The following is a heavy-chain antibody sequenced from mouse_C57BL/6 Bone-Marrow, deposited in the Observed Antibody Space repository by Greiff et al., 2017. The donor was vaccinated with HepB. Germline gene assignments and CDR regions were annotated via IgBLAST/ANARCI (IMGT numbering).Heavy chain of an antibody. D-gene: IGHD2-1*01. V-gene: IGHV5-9-1*02. CDR2: ISSGGDYI. CDR3: TRDGNYEAWFAY. J-gene: IGHJ3*01. CDR1: GFTFSSYA. Sequence: EVHLVESGEGLVKPGGSLKLSCAASGFTFSSYAMSWVRQTPEKRLEWVAYISSGGDYIYYAATVKGRFTISRDNARNTLYLQMSSLKSEDTAMYYCTRDGNYEAWFAYWGQGTLVTVSA.